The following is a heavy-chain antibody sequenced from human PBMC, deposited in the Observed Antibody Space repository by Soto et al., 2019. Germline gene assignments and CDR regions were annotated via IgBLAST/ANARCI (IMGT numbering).Heavy chain of an antibody. D-gene: IGHD4-17*01. Sequence: DVQLVKSGGGLIQPGGSLRLSCAASGITATNGHMSWVRQAPGKGLEWVSVIYSDDNTYYADSLKGRFTISRDTSKNTVSLNMNSLRAEDTAVYYCARDWNGDKYFDFWDQGSLVTVSS. J-gene: IGHJ4*02. CDR1: GITATNGH. V-gene: IGHV3-53*01. CDR2: IYSDDNT. CDR3: ARDWNGDKYFDF.